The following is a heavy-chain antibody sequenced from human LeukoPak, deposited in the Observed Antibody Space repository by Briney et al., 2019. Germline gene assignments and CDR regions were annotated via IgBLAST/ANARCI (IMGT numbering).Heavy chain of an antibody. D-gene: IGHD3-16*02. Sequence: ASVKVSCTASGYTFTGYYMHWVRQAPGQGLEWMGWINPNSGGTNYAQKFQGRVTMTRDTSISTAYMELSRLRSHDTAVYYCARVVDDYDYVWGSYRYGVSPGKYFDYWGQGTLVTVSS. V-gene: IGHV1-2*02. J-gene: IGHJ4*02. CDR1: GYTFTGYY. CDR3: ARVVDDYDYVWGSYRYGVSPGKYFDY. CDR2: INPNSGGT.